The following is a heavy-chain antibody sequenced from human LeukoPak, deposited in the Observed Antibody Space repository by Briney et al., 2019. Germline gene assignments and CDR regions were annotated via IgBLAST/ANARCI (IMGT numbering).Heavy chain of an antibody. CDR1: GFTFSSYV. CDR3: GRLASATDY. Sequence: GGSLRLSCAASGFTFSSYVMNWVRQAPGKGLEWVSVISGGGGTTYYADSVKGRFTISRDNSKNTPYLQMNSLRAEDTAIYYCGRLASATDYWGQGTLVTVSS. D-gene: IGHD5-24*01. CDR2: ISGGGGTT. J-gene: IGHJ4*02. V-gene: IGHV3-23*01.